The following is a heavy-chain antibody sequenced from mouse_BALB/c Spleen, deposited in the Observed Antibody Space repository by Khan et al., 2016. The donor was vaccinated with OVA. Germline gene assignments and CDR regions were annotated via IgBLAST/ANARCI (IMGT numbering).Heavy chain of an antibody. J-gene: IGHJ3*01. CDR1: GYTFTNYV. CDR2: INPYNAGT. V-gene: IGHV1S136*01. CDR3: AREASSWDFSFPY. D-gene: IGHD4-1*01. Sequence: VQLQQPGPELVEPGASVKMSCKASGYTFTNYVMHWVKQKPGQGLEWIGYINPYNAGTRYNEKFKGKAKLTSDITFTTAYMELSSLTSEDSAVYYCAREASSWDFSFPYWGQGTLVTVSA.